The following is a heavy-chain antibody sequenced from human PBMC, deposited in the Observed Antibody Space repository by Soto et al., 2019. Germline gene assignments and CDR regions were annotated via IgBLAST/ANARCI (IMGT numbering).Heavy chain of an antibody. V-gene: IGHV3-15*01. CDR2: IKSKTDGGTT. D-gene: IGHD5-18*01. CDR3: TTEPQKLYSYGFEDYYYGMDV. Sequence: PGGSLRLSCAASGFTFSNAWMSWVRQAPGKGLEWVGRIKSKTDGGTTDYAAPVKGRFTISRDDSKNTLYLQMNSLKTEDTAVYYCTTEPQKLYSYGFEDYYYGMDVWGQGTTVTVSS. J-gene: IGHJ6*02. CDR1: GFTFSNAW.